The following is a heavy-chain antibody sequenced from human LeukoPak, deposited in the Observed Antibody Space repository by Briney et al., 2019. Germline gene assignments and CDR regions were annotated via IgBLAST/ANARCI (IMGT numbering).Heavy chain of an antibody. D-gene: IGHD3-22*01. Sequence: GGSLRLSCAASGFSFSSYAMHWVRQAPGKGLEWVAVIWYDGGNKYYADSVKGRFTISRDNSKNTLYLEMNSLRAEDTAVYYCARATYYYDSSGYYYPPPFDYWGQGTLVTVSS. J-gene: IGHJ4*02. V-gene: IGHV3-33*01. CDR2: IWYDGGNK. CDR1: GFSFSSYA. CDR3: ARATYYYDSSGYYYPPPFDY.